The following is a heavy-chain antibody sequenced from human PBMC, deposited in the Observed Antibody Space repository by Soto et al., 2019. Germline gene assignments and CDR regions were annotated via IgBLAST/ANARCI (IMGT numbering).Heavy chain of an antibody. V-gene: IGHV1-2*04. CDR3: ARGGAAAAAEYYYYGMDV. D-gene: IGHD6-13*01. Sequence: GAAVTVSCKASGYTFTGYYMHWVRQAPGQGLEWMGWINPNSGGTNYAQKFQGWVTMTRDTSISTAYMELSRLRSDDTAVYYCARGGAAAAAEYYYYGMDVWGQGTTVTVSS. CDR2: INPNSGGT. J-gene: IGHJ6*02. CDR1: GYTFTGYY.